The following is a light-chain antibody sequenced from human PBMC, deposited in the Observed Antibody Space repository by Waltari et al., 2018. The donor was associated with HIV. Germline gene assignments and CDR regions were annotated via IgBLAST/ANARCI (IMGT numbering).Light chain of an antibody. CDR1: QDISNY. CDR3: QHYDNLPPWT. Sequence: DIQMTQSPSSLSASVGDRVTITCQASQDISNYLNWYQQKSGKAPKLLIYDASNLQTGVPAMFSGRRSGTDFTFTISSLQPEDIATYYCQHYDNLPPWTFGQGTKVEIK. V-gene: IGKV1-33*01. CDR2: DAS. J-gene: IGKJ1*01.